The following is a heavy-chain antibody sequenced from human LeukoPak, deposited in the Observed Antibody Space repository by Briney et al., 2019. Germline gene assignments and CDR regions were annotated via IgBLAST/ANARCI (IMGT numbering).Heavy chain of an antibody. D-gene: IGHD3-22*01. CDR1: GGSISSYY. V-gene: IGHV4-59*08. CDR2: IYYSGST. Sequence: SETLSLTCTVSGGSISSYYWSWLRQPPGKGLEWIGYIYYSGSTNYNPSLKSRVTISVDTSKNQFSLKLSSVTAADTAVYYCARRVPYDNSGYSFFDYWGQGTLVTVSS. CDR3: ARRVPYDNSGYSFFDY. J-gene: IGHJ4*02.